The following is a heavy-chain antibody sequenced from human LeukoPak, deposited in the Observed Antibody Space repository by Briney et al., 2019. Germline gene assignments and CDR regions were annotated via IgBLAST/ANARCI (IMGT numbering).Heavy chain of an antibody. Sequence: SETLSLTCTVSGGSISSSSYYWGWIRQPPGKGLEWIGSIYYSGSTYYNPSLKSRVTISVDTSKNQFSLKLSSVTAADTAVYYCARRSGSYLYYFDYWGQGTLVTVSS. J-gene: IGHJ4*02. V-gene: IGHV4-39*01. D-gene: IGHD1-26*01. CDR2: IYYSGST. CDR3: ARRSGSYLYYFDY. CDR1: GGSISSSSYY.